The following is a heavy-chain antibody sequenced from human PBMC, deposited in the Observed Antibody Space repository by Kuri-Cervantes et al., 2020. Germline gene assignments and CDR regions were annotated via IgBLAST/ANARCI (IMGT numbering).Heavy chain of an antibody. CDR3: AGRGGLGSRPPSYYYYYIDV. Sequence: GESLKISCKGSGYSFTSYWIGWVRQMPGKGLEWVGIIYPGDSGTSYSPSFQGQVTISADKTISTAYLQWSSLKASDTAMYYLAGRGGLGSRPPSYYYYYIDVWGKGTTVTVSS. CDR1: GYSFTSYW. CDR2: IYPGDSGT. V-gene: IGHV5-51*01. D-gene: IGHD3-16*01. J-gene: IGHJ6*03.